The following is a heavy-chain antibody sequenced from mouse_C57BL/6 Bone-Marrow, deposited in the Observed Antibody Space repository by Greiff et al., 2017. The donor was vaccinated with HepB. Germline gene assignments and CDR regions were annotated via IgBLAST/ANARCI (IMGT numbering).Heavy chain of an antibody. Sequence: QVQLQHPGAELVKPGASVKLSCKASGYTFTSYWMQWVKQRPGQGLEWIGEIDPSDSYTNYNQKFKGKATLTVDTSSSTAYMQLSSLTSEDSAVYYCARDGNYLAWFAYWGQGTLVTVSA. CDR1: GYTFTSYW. CDR3: ARDGNYLAWFAY. V-gene: IGHV1-50*01. J-gene: IGHJ3*01. D-gene: IGHD2-1*01. CDR2: IDPSDSYT.